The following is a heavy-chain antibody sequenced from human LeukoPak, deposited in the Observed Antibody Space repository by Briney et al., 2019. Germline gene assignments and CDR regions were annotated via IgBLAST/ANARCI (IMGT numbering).Heavy chain of an antibody. CDR2: ISSNGGST. Sequence: GGSLRLSCTASGFTFSSYAMHWVRQAPGKGLEYVSAISSNGGSTYYANSVKGRFTFSRDNAKNSLYLQMNSLRAEDTAVYYCARGRRDYFDYWGQGTLVTVSS. V-gene: IGHV3-64*01. D-gene: IGHD1-1*01. CDR1: GFTFSSYA. CDR3: ARGRRDYFDY. J-gene: IGHJ4*02.